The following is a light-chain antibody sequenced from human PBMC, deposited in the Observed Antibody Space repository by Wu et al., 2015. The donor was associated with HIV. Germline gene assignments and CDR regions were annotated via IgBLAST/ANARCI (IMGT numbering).Light chain of an antibody. V-gene: IGKV1-8*01. Sequence: AIRMTQSPSSLSASTGDRVTITCRASQDISSYLVWYQQKPGKAPKLLIYTASTLQSGVPSRFSGSGSGTDFNLTISCLQSEDFAIYYCQQYYSYPQITFGPGTKVDV. J-gene: IGKJ3*01. CDR2: TAS. CDR3: QQYYSYPQIT. CDR1: QDISSY.